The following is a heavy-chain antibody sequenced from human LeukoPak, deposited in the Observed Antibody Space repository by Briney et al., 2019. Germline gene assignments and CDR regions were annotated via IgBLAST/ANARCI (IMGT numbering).Heavy chain of an antibody. CDR2: IYYSGST. D-gene: IGHD3-10*01. J-gene: IGHJ4*02. CDR1: GGSISIGSYF. CDR3: ARSKGSDYY. V-gene: IGHV4-39*01. Sequence: PLQTLSLTCTVSGGSISIGSYFSDWIRHPPGNGLEWIGSIYYSGSTSYRPSLKSRVTISVDTANNQSSLKLSAVTAAGTAMYCCARSKGSDYYGGQGTLVTVSS.